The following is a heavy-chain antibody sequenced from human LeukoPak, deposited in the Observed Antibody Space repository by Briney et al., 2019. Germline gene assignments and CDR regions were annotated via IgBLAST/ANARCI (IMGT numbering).Heavy chain of an antibody. CDR2: INHSGST. Sequence: SETLSLTCAVSGGSFSGYYWSWIRQPPGKGLEWIGEINHSGSTNYNPSLKSRVTISVDRSKNQFSLKLSSVTAADTAVYYCARAPYSSYGDYWGQGTLVTVAS. CDR3: ARAPYSSYGDY. V-gene: IGHV4-34*01. J-gene: IGHJ4*02. CDR1: GGSFSGYY. D-gene: IGHD3-22*01.